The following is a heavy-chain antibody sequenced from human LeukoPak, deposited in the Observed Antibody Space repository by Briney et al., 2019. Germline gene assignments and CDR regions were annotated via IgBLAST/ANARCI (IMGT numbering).Heavy chain of an antibody. CDR1: GGTFSSYA. Sequence: ASVKVSCKASGGTFSSYAISWVRQAPGQGLEWMGGIIPIFGTANYAQKFQGRVTITADESTSTAYMELSSLRSEDTVVYYCARDREMATISCFDYWGQGTLVTVSS. J-gene: IGHJ4*02. V-gene: IGHV1-69*01. CDR2: IIPIFGTA. D-gene: IGHD5-24*01. CDR3: ARDREMATISCFDY.